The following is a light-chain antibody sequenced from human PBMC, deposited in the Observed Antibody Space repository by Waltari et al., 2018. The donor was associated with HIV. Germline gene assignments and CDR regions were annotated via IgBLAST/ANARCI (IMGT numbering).Light chain of an antibody. V-gene: IGLV1-44*01. Sequence: QSVLTQPPSASGTPGQRVTISCSGGRSNIGDNTVNWYQHLPGTAPKLLIYKSDQRPSGVPDRFSGSKSDSSASLAISGLQSEDEVDYYCATWDDSLNGRVFGGGTKLTVL. CDR1: RSNIGDNT. CDR3: ATWDDSLNGRV. CDR2: KSD. J-gene: IGLJ3*02.